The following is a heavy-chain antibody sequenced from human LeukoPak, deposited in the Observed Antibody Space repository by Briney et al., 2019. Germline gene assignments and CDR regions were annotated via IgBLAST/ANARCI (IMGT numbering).Heavy chain of an antibody. CDR2: TSGNGVKT. V-gene: IGHV3-23*01. CDR3: AKGGVTARFDY. CDR1: GFAFSTYA. J-gene: IGHJ4*02. Sequence: GGSLRLSCAASGFAFSTYAMSWVRQVPGKGLEWVSATSGNGVKTYYADSVKGRFTISRDNSKNTLYLQMNSLRAEDMAVYYCAKGGVTARFDYWGQGTLVTVSS. D-gene: IGHD2-21*02.